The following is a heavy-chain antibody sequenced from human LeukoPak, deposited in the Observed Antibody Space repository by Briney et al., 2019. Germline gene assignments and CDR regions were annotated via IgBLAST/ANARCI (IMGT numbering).Heavy chain of an antibody. J-gene: IGHJ4*02. D-gene: IGHD3-3*01. V-gene: IGHV4-39*01. CDR1: GGSISSSSYY. CDR2: IYYSGST. CDR3: ARRGGDFWSGYYKYYFDY. Sequence: SETLSLTCTVSGGSISSSSYYWGWIRQPPGEGLEWIGSIYYSGSTYYNPSLKSRVTISVDTSKNQFSLKLSSVTAADTAVYYCARRGGDFWSGYYKYYFDYWGQGTLVTVSS.